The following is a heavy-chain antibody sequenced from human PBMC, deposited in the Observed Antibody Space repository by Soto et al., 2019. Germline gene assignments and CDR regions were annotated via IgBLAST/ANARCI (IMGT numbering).Heavy chain of an antibody. CDR3: ASLKETSGWYAADY. Sequence: PSETLSLTYTVSGGSVSSGSYFWSWIRQSPGKGLEWIGYIDYSGSTDYNPPLKSRVTISIDTSKNQFSLKLSSVTAADTAVYYCASLKETSGWYAADYWGQGTLVPVSS. J-gene: IGHJ4*02. CDR1: GGSVSSGSYF. D-gene: IGHD6-19*01. V-gene: IGHV4-61*01. CDR2: IDYSGST.